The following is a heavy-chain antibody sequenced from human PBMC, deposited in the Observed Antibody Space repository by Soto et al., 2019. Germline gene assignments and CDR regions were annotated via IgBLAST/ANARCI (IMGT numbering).Heavy chain of an antibody. Sequence: SETLSLTCAVYGGSFSGHYWSWIRQYPGKGLEWIAEINHRGSTNYNPSLKSRVTMSVDTSKNQFSLRLGSVTAADTAVYYCGRGGSENAKRGVLRFWGWLNFDYWGKGTLVT. CDR3: GRGGSENAKRGVLRFWGWLNFDY. CDR2: INHRGST. V-gene: IGHV4-34*01. D-gene: IGHD3-3*01. J-gene: IGHJ4*02. CDR1: GGSFSGHY.